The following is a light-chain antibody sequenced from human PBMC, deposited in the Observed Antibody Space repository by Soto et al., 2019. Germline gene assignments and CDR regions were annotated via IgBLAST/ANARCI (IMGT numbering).Light chain of an antibody. CDR2: GAS. V-gene: IGKV3-20*01. J-gene: IGKJ1*01. CDR3: QQYGSSPRT. Sequence: IALRQGPRTLAWSPGEKGTLSGRASQSVSSSYLAWYQQKPGQAPRLLIYGASSRATGIPDRFSGSGSGTDFTLTISRLEPEDFAVYYCQQYGSSPRTFGQGTKVDIK. CDR1: QSVSSSY.